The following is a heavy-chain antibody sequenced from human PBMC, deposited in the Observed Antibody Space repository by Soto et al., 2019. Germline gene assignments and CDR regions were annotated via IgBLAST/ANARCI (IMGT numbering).Heavy chain of an antibody. CDR2: IYYSGST. CDR1: GGSISSYY. D-gene: IGHD5-18*01. CDR3: ACSNLRGYSYAYT. J-gene: IGHJ1*01. Sequence: SGTLSLTCTVSGGSISSYYWSWIRQPPGKGLEWIGYIYYSGSTNYNPSLKSRVTISVDTSKNQFSLKLSSVTAADTAIYYCACSNLRGYSYAYTWAQGNLVTVSA. V-gene: IGHV4-59*01.